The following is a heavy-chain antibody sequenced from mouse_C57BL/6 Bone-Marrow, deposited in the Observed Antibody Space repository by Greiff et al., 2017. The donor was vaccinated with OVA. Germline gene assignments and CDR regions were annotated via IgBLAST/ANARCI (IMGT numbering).Heavy chain of an antibody. D-gene: IGHD1-1*02. J-gene: IGHJ2*01. Sequence: QVQLQQSGAELARPGASVKLSCKASGYTFTSYGISWVKQRTGQGLEWIGEIYPKSGNTYYNEKFKGKATLTADISSSTAYMELRSLTSEDSAVYFCARYGDYFDYWGQGTTLTVSS. CDR3: ARYGDYFDY. CDR1: GYTFTSYG. CDR2: IYPKSGNT. V-gene: IGHV1-81*01.